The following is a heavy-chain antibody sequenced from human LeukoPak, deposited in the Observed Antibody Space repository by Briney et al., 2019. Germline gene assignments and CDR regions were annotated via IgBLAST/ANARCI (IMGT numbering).Heavy chain of an antibody. CDR2: INPKRGGT. D-gene: IGHD2-2*01. CDR1: GYTFTGYY. V-gene: IGHV1-2*02. Sequence: ASVKVSCKASGYTFTGYYMHWVRQAPGQGLEWMGWINPKRGGTKYSQKFQGRVTMTRDTSISTAYMELSRLRSDDTAVYYCARAIRNQLLSDHWGPGTLVTVSS. CDR3: ARAIRNQLLSDH. J-gene: IGHJ4*02.